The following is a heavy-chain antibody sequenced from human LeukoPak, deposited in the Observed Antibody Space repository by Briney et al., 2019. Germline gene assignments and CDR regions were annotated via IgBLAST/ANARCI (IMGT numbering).Heavy chain of an antibody. CDR1: GITFSSYA. D-gene: IGHD2-15*01. CDR2: ISGSGGST. CDR3: AKRVVATTEHHFDY. Sequence: GGSLRLSCAASGITFSSYAMSWVRQAPGKGLEWVSTISGSGGSTYYADSVKGRFTISRDNSKNTLYLQMNSLRAEDTAVYYCAKRVVATTEHHFDYWGQGTLVTVSS. J-gene: IGHJ4*02. V-gene: IGHV3-23*01.